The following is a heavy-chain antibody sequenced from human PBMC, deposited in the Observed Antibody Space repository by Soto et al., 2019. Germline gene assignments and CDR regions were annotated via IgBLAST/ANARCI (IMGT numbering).Heavy chain of an antibody. CDR2: IIPISDTT. V-gene: IGHV1-69*13. Sequence: GASVKVSFKASGGTFSSYAISWLRQAPGQGLEWMGGIIPISDTTNYAQKFQGRVTITADESTSTAYMELSSLRSEDTAVYYCARDPYYYDTGGYPSRYNWFDPWGQGTLVTVSS. CDR1: GGTFSSYA. J-gene: IGHJ5*02. D-gene: IGHD3-22*01. CDR3: ARDPYYYDTGGYPSRYNWFDP.